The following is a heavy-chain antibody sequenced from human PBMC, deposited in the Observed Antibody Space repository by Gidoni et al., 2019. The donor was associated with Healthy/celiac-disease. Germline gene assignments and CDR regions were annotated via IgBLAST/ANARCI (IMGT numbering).Heavy chain of an antibody. D-gene: IGHD3-9*01. V-gene: IGHV3-15*07. CDR1: GFTFSNAW. J-gene: IGHJ3*02. CDR3: TTEMLRYFDWLRDPAFDI. Sequence: EVQLVESGGGLVKPGGSLRLSCAASGFTFSNAWMNWVRQAPGKGLEWVGRIKSKTDGGTTDYAAPVKGRFTISRDDSKNTLYLQMNSLKTEDTAVYYCTTEMLRYFDWLRDPAFDIWGQGTMVTVSS. CDR2: IKSKTDGGTT.